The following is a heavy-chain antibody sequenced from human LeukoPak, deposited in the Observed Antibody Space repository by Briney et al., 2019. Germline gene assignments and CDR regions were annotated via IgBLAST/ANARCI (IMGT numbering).Heavy chain of an antibody. CDR1: GFTFSSYA. J-gene: IGHJ4*02. CDR3: AKDERNWNYNLASQTYD. V-gene: IGHV3-23*01. Sequence: GGSLRLSCAASGFTFSSYAMSWVRQAPGKGLEWVSAISGSGGSTFYADSVKGRFTVSRDNSKNTLYLQMSSLRAEDTAVYYCAKDERNWNYNLASQTYDWGQGTLVTVSS. CDR2: ISGSGGST. D-gene: IGHD1-7*01.